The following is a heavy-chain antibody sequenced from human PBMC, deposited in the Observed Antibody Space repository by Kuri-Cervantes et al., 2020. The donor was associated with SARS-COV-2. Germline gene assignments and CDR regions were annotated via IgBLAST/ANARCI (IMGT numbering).Heavy chain of an antibody. V-gene: IGHV3-30-3*01. D-gene: IGHD5-24*01. J-gene: IGHJ4*02. Sequence: GESLKISCAASGFTVSSNYMSWVRQAPGKGLEWVAVISYDGSNKYYADSVKGRFTISRDNSKNTLYLQMNSLRAEDTAVYYCARDPRRWLQISVSYFDYWGQGTLVTVSS. CDR2: ISYDGSNK. CDR3: ARDPRRWLQISVSYFDY. CDR1: GFTVSSNY.